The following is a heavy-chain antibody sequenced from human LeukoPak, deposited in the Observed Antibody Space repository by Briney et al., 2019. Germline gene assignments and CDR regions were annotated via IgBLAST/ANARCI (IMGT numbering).Heavy chain of an antibody. D-gene: IGHD2-15*01. CDR2: IKQDGTEK. CDR1: GFTFSDYY. V-gene: IGHV3-7*01. J-gene: IGHJ4*02. Sequence: PGGSLRLSCAASGFTFSDYYMSWIRQAPGKGLEWVANIKQDGTEKHYVDSVKGRFTISRDNAKKSLSLQMNSLRAEDTAIYFCASGNYFDFWGQGTLVAVSS. CDR3: ASGNYFDF.